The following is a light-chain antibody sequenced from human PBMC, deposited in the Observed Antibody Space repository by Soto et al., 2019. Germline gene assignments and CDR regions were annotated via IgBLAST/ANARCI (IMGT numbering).Light chain of an antibody. CDR1: QSVSSY. J-gene: IGKJ4*01. CDR2: DAS. V-gene: IGKV3-11*01. Sequence: EIVLTQSPATLSLSPGERATLSCRASQSVSSYLAWYQQKPGQAPRLLIYDASNRATGIPARFSGCGSGTDFTLTISSLEPEDFAVYYCQHRITFGGGTKVEIK. CDR3: QHRIT.